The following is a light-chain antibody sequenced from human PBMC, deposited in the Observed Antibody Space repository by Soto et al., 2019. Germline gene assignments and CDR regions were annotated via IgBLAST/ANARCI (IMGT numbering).Light chain of an antibody. V-gene: IGKV3-11*01. J-gene: IGKJ4*01. CDR1: QSVSSY. CDR3: QQRNNLPLRLT. CDR2: DAS. Sequence: EIVLTQSPATLSLSPGERATLSCRASQSVSSYLAWYQQKPGQAPRLLIYDASNRATGIPARFSGSGSGTDFTLTISSLEPEEFAVYYCQQRNNLPLRLTFVGGTKVEIK.